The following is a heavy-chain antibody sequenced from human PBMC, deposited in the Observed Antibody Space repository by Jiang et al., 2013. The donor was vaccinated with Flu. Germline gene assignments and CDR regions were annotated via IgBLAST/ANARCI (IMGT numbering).Heavy chain of an antibody. Sequence: QLVESGGGLIQPGGSLRLSCAASGFTVSNNYMTWVRQAPGKGLEWVSLIYSGGNTYYADSVKGRFTISRDNSKNTLYLQMNSLRAEDTAVFYCARGQYSGRHVTYAFDIWGQGTMVTVSS. CDR1: GFTVSNNY. CDR2: IYSGGNT. V-gene: IGHV3-53*01. CDR3: ARGQYSGRHVTYAFDI. D-gene: IGHD1-26*01. J-gene: IGHJ3*02.